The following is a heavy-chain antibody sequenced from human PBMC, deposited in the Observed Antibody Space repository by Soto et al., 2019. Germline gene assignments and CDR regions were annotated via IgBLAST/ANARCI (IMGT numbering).Heavy chain of an antibody. CDR1: GYTFTSYY. D-gene: IGHD3-10*01. V-gene: IGHV1-46*01. J-gene: IGHJ6*02. CDR2: INPSGGST. Sequence: ASVKVSRKASGYTFTSYYIHCVRQAPGQGLEWMGVINPSGGSTSYAQKFQGRVNMTRDTSTSTVYMEMSSLRSEDTSLYYCARVRGGELYDGMDVWGQGTTVTVS. CDR3: ARVRGGELYDGMDV.